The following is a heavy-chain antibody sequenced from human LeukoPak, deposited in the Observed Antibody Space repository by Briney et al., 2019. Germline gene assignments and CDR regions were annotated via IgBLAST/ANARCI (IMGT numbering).Heavy chain of an antibody. CDR3: ARVGSSVTRRRVYYMDV. V-gene: IGHV4-34*01. CDR1: GGSLSGYY. CDR2: INHSGST. J-gene: IGHJ6*03. Sequence: NPSETLSLTCAVYGGSLSGYYWSWIRKPPGKGLEWIGEINHSGSTNYNPSLKGRVTISVDTSKNQFSLKLSSVTAADTDVYYCARVGSSVTRRRVYYMDVWGKGTTVTVSS. D-gene: IGHD4-11*01.